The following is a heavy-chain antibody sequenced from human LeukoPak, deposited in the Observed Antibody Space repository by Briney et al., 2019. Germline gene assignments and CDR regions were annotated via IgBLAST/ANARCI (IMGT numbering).Heavy chain of an antibody. CDR2: ISGDGSVT. CDR3: ARYSSSSGGASYYLDY. Sequence: PEGSLRLSCTGSGFTLRNYWRHWVRQVSGKRLVWISRISGDGSVTNYADSVQGRFTISRDNAENIPYLQINNLRSEDTAVYYCARYSSSSGGASYYLDYWGHGTLVTVSS. V-gene: IGHV3-74*01. D-gene: IGHD6-6*01. J-gene: IGHJ4*01. CDR1: GFTLRNYW.